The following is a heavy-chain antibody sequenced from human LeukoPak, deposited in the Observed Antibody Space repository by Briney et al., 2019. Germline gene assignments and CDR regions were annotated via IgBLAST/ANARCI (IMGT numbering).Heavy chain of an antibody. D-gene: IGHD4-17*01. CDR2: IYYSGST. Sequence: PGGSLRLSCAASGFMFSSYAMHWIRQAPGKGLEWIGSIYYSGSTYYNPSLKSRVTISVDTSKNQFSLKLSSVTAADTAVYYCARGADYGDYEMDYWGQGTLVTVSS. J-gene: IGHJ4*02. CDR1: GFMFSSYA. CDR3: ARGADYGDYEMDY. V-gene: IGHV4-38-2*01.